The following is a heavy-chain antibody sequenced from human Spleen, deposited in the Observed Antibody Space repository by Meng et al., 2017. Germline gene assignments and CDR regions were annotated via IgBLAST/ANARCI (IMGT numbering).Heavy chain of an antibody. CDR3: ARGGDIVATITLDY. CDR1: GGSFSGYY. CDR2: INHSGST. V-gene: IGHV4-34*01. D-gene: IGHD5-12*01. J-gene: IGHJ4*02. Sequence: QGPLQQWGAGLLKPSASLSLTCAVYGGSFSGYYWSWIRQPPGKGLEWIGEINHSGSTNYNPSLKSRVTISVDTSKNQFSLKLSSVTAADTAVYYCARGGDIVATITLDYWGQGTLVTVSS.